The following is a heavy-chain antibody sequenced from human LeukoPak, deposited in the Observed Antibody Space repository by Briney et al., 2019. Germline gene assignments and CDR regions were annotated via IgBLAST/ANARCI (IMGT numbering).Heavy chain of an antibody. J-gene: IGHJ4*02. CDR3: ARGGDSSNWYPGYFDC. Sequence: GGSLRLSCAASGFTFSNYWMHWVRQAPGKGPVWVSRIKSDGSSTRFADSVQGRFTISRDNGKNTLYLQMNSLRAEDTAVYYCARGGDSSNWYPGYFDCWGQGALVTVSS. D-gene: IGHD6-13*01. CDR2: IKSDGSST. V-gene: IGHV3-74*01. CDR1: GFTFSNYW.